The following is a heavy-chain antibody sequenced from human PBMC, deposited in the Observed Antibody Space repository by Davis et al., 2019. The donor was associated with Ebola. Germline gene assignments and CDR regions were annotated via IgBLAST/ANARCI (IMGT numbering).Heavy chain of an antibody. D-gene: IGHD3-3*01. CDR3: AKAPVRFLEWFTTDY. CDR2: IYSGGTP. CDR1: GFTFNIFD. Sequence: GGSLRLSCAASGFTFNIFDMHWVRQAPGRGLEWVAVIYSGGTPYYADSVKGRFTISRDNSENTLYLQMNSLRAEDTAVYCCAKAPVRFLEWFTTDYWGKGTLVTVSS. V-gene: IGHV3-NL1*01. J-gene: IGHJ4*02.